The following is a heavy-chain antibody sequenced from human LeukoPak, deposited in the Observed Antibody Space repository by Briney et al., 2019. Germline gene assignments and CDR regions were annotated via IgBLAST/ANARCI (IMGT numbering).Heavy chain of an antibody. V-gene: IGHV1-69*13. CDR1: GGTFSSYA. CDR2: IIPIFGTA. Sequence: GASVKVSCKASGGTFSSYAISWVRQAPGQGLEWMGGIIPIFGTANYAQKFQGRVTITADESTSTAYMELSSLRSEDTAVYYCASASTILALYYYYGMDVWGQGTTVTVSS. D-gene: IGHD3-3*01. J-gene: IGHJ6*02. CDR3: ASASTILALYYYYGMDV.